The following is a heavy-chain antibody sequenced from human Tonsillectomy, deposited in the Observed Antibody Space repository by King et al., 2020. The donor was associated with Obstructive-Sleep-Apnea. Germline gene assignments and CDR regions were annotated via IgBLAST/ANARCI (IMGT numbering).Heavy chain of an antibody. D-gene: IGHD3-10*01. CDR2: ISYDGSNK. J-gene: IGHJ6*02. CDR1: GFTFSNYG. CDR3: AKAPSIIHMVRGRPYYYGMDV. Sequence: VQLVESGGGVVQPGRSLRLSCAASGFTFSNYGMHWVRQAPGKGLEWVAVISYDGSNKYYADSVKGRFTISRDNSKNTLYLQMNSLRVEDTAVYYCAKAPSIIHMVRGRPYYYGMDVWGQGTTVTVSS. V-gene: IGHV3-30*18.